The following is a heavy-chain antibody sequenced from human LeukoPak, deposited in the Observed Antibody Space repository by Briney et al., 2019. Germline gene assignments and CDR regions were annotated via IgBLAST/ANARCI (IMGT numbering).Heavy chain of an antibody. V-gene: IGHV1-2*02. Sequence: ASVTVSCKASGYTFTGYYMHWVRQAPGQGLEWMGWINPNSGGTNYAQKFQGRVTMTRDTSISTAYMELSRLRSDDTAVYYCARDVWGSGSPRPHWGQGTLVTVSS. D-gene: IGHD1-26*01. CDR1: GYTFTGYY. J-gene: IGHJ1*01. CDR3: ARDVWGSGSPRPH. CDR2: INPNSGGT.